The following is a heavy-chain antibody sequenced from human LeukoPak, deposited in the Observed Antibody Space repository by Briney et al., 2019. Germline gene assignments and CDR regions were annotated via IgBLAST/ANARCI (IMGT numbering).Heavy chain of an antibody. CDR2: INHSGST. D-gene: IGHD2-15*01. V-gene: IGHV4-34*01. CDR3: ARYGDGGGSYHYYYYMDV. J-gene: IGHJ6*03. CDR1: GGSFSGYY. Sequence: SETLSLTCAVYGGSFSGYYWSWIRQPPGKGLEWIGEINHSGSTNYNPSLKSRVTISVDTSKNQFSLKLSSVTAADTAVYYCARYGDGGGSYHYYYYMDVWGKGTTVTVSS.